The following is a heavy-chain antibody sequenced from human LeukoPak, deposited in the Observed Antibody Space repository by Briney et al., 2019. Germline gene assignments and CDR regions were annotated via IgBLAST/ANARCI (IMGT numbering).Heavy chain of an antibody. D-gene: IGHD5-18*01. V-gene: IGHV1-69*13. CDR1: GGTFSSYA. J-gene: IGHJ4*02. Sequence: ASVKVSCKASGGTFSSYAISWVRQAPGQGLEWMGGIIPIFGTANYAQKFQGRVTITADESTSTAYMELSSLRSEDTAVYYCARDRDWAGYSYGFYYWGQGTLVTVSS. CDR2: IIPIFGTA. CDR3: ARDRDWAGYSYGFYY.